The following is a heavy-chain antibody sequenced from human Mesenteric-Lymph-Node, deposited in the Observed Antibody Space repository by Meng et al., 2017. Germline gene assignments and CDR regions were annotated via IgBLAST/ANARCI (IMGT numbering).Heavy chain of an antibody. CDR2: IYYSGRT. CDR3: ASPIAAAGWFDP. CDR1: GCPINSSSYY. D-gene: IGHD6-13*01. V-gene: IGHV4-39*01. Sequence: QLQYWGPRLLKPSATLSLTCTVSGCPINSSSYYWGCIRQPAGKGLEWIRSIYYSGRTYYNPSLKSRTTTSVDTYKNQFSLKQSAVTAEDTAVYYCASPIAAAGWFDPWGQGTLVTVSS. J-gene: IGHJ5*02.